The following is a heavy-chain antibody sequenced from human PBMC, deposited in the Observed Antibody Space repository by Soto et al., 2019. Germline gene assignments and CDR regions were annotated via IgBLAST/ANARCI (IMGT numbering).Heavy chain of an antibody. V-gene: IGHV4-39*01. Sequence: PENLSLTYTVSASSINRSGYYWGWIRQPPGKGLEWIGSMFYGVSTYYNPSLKSRVTVSVDTSKNQFSLNLRSVTAADTAVYYCARLPSRHLVDYWGQGTLVT. J-gene: IGHJ4*02. CDR3: ARLPSRHLVDY. CDR2: MFYGVST. D-gene: IGHD3-3*02. CDR1: ASSINRSGYY.